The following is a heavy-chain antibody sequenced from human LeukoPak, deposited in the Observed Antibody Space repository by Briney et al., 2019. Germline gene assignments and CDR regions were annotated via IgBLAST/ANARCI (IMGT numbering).Heavy chain of an antibody. CDR3: ARSRSGTYYNADV. V-gene: IGHV3-48*03. Sequence: GGSLRLSCAAFGFTLSSYDMTWVRQAPGKGLEWVSYISNSGNTIYYADSVKGRFTISRDSSLYLQMNSLRAEDTAVYYCARSRSGTYYNADVWGKGTTVTISS. J-gene: IGHJ6*04. D-gene: IGHD3-10*01. CDR1: GFTLSSYD. CDR2: ISNSGNTI.